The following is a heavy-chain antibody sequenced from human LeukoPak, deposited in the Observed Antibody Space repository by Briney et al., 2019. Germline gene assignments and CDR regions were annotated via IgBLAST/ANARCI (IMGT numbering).Heavy chain of an antibody. J-gene: IGHJ4*02. V-gene: IGHV3-64*04. CDR2: ISSNGGST. CDR3: VRADAKKTAMVDY. D-gene: IGHD5-18*01. CDR1: GFTFSSYA. Sequence: GGSLRLSCSASGFTFSSYAMHWVRQAPGKGLEYVSAISSNGGSTYYADSVKGRFTISRDNAKNSLYLQMNSLRVEDTAVYYCVRADAKKTAMVDYWGRGTLVAVSS.